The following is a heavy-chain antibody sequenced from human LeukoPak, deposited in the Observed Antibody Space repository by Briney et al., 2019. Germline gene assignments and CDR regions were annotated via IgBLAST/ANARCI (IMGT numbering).Heavy chain of an antibody. CDR3: ARDRGSYSRYFDY. Sequence: GGSLRLSCAASGFTFSSYSMSWVRQAPGKGLEWVSYVSSSSNTIYYADSVKGRFTIYRDNAKNSLYLQMNSLIAEDTAVYYCARDRGSYSRYFDYWGQGTLVTVSS. CDR1: GFTFSSYS. J-gene: IGHJ4*02. CDR2: VSSSSNTI. D-gene: IGHD1-26*01. V-gene: IGHV3-48*01.